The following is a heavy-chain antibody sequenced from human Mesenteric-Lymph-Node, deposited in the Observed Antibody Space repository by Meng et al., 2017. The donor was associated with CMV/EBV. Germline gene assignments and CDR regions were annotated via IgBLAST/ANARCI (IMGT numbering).Heavy chain of an antibody. CDR3: ARDQGGAGTIFGVEN. D-gene: IGHD3-3*01. V-gene: IGHV1-18*01. CDR1: GYTFTSYG. Sequence: ASVKVSCKASGYTFTSYGISWVRQAPGQGLEWMGWISAYNGNTNYAQKLQGRVTMTTDTSTSTAYMELRSLRSDDTAVYYCARDQGGAGTIFGVENWGQGTLVTVSS. J-gene: IGHJ4*02. CDR2: ISAYNGNT.